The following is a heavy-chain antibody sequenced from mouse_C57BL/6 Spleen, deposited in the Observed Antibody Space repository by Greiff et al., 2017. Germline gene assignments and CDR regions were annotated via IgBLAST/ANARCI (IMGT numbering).Heavy chain of an antibody. J-gene: IGHJ2*01. D-gene: IGHD2-1*01. V-gene: IGHV1-74*01. CDR2: IHPSASDT. CDR3: AISGNAFGW. Sequence: VQLQQPGAELVKPGASVKVSCKASGYTFTSYWMTWVKQRPGQGLEWIGRIHPSASDTNYNQKFKGKATLTVDKSSSTAYMQLSRLTSEDSAVYYCAISGNAFGWWGQGTTLTVSS. CDR1: GYTFTSYW.